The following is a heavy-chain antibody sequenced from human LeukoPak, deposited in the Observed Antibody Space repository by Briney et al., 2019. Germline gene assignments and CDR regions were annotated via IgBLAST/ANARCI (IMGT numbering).Heavy chain of an antibody. J-gene: IGHJ4*02. CDR3: ARLTSSSAYFDS. CDR1: GYSFSNYW. V-gene: IGHV5-51*01. CDR2: IYPGDSDT. Sequence: GESLKISFKGSGYSFSNYWIAWVRQMPGKGLEWMGIIYPGDSDTRYSPSFQGQVTISADTSISTAYLQWSSLKASDTAMYYCARLTSSSAYFDSWGQGTLVTVSS. D-gene: IGHD6-6*01.